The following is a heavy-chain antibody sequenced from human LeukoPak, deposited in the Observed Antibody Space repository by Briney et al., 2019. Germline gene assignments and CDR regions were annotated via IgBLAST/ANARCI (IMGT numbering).Heavy chain of an antibody. V-gene: IGHV4-59*01. CDR1: GASISSYY. CDR2: IYYTGRT. Sequence: SETLSLTCNVSGASISSYYWSWIRQPPGKGLEWIGYIYYTGRTNYNPSLSSRVTISVDTSENQFSLKLSPVTAADTAVYYCARAGMGSGWFYWGQGTLVTVSS. CDR3: ARAGMGSGWFY. D-gene: IGHD6-19*01. J-gene: IGHJ4*02.